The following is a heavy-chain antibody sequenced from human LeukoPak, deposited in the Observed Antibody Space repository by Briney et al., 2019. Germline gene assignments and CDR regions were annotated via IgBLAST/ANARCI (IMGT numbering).Heavy chain of an antibody. CDR2: IYYSGST. CDR1: GGSISSYY. CDR3: ARSPPNYYYYGMDV. V-gene: IGHV4-59*08. J-gene: IGHJ6*02. Sequence: SETLSLTCTGSGGSISSYYWSWIRQPPGKGLEWIGYIYYSGSTNYNPSLKSRVTISVDTSKNQFSLKLSSVTAADTAVYYCARSPPNYYYYGMDVWGQGTTVTVSS.